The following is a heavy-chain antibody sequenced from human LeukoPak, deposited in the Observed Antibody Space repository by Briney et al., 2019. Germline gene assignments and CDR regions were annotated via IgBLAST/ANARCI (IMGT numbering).Heavy chain of an antibody. Sequence: ASVKVSCKASGYTFTGYYMHWVRQAPGQGLEWMGWINPNSGGTNYAQKFQGRVTMTRDTSISTAYMELSRLRSDDTAVYYCARGEVLLWFGELFPGGYFDYWGQGTLVTVSS. CDR1: GYTFTGYY. D-gene: IGHD3-10*01. J-gene: IGHJ4*02. CDR2: INPNSGGT. V-gene: IGHV1-2*02. CDR3: ARGEVLLWFGELFPGGYFDY.